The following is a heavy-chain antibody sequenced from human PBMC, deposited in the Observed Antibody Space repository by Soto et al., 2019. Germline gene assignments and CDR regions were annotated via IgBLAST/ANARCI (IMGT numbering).Heavy chain of an antibody. D-gene: IGHD6-19*01. CDR2: INSYSGNT. V-gene: IGHV1-18*04. J-gene: IGHJ6*02. Sequence: QVHLVQSGAEVKKPGASVKGSCKASGYNFTNYDVNWVRQAPGQGLEWMGWINSYSGNTDYAQKFQGRVSLTTDTSTTTAYMELRSLRSDDTAVYYCARNPLAVGGLSYYGMDVWGQGTTVTASS. CDR3: ARNPLAVGGLSYYGMDV. CDR1: GYNFTNYD.